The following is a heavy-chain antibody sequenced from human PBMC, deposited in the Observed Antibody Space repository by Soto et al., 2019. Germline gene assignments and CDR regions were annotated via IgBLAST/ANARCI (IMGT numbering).Heavy chain of an antibody. CDR1: GGSVTSGGYY. D-gene: IGHD4-4*01. V-gene: IGHV4-31*03. Sequence: QVQLQESGPGLVRPSQTLSLTCTVSGGSVTSGGYYWSWIRHCPGKGLEWIGYIYSSGDTNYNPSLNSRVAMSVDTAKNPFSLQLTSVTVADTDIYYCTRDGGPTATHGYDSWGQGNRVTVSS. J-gene: IGHJ5*01. CDR3: TRDGGPTATHGYDS. CDR2: IYSSGDT.